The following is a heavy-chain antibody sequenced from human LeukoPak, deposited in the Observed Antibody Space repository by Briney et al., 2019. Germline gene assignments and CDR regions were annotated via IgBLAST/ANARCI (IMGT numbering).Heavy chain of an antibody. V-gene: IGHV3-74*01. Sequence: GGSLRLPCAASGFTLSSYWMHWVRQAPGKGLVWVSRINSDGSSTTYADSVKGRFTISRDNAKNTLYLQMSSLRAEDTAVYYCARGGLRSYIAFDIWGQGTMVIVSS. CDR3: ARGGLRSYIAFDI. D-gene: IGHD1-26*01. J-gene: IGHJ3*02. CDR2: INSDGSST. CDR1: GFTLSSYW.